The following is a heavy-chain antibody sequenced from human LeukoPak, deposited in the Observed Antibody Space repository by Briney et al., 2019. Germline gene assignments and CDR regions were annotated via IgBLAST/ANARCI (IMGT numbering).Heavy chain of an antibody. CDR3: ARDQEYYGSGTQYY. CDR2: IWYDGSNK. V-gene: IGHV3-33*01. J-gene: IGHJ4*02. Sequence: GGSLRLPCAASGFTFSSYGMHWVRQAPGKGLEWVAVIWYDGSNKYYADSVKGRFTISRDNSKNTLYLQMNSLRAEDTAVYYCARDQEYYGSGTQYYWGQGTLVTVSS. CDR1: GFTFSSYG. D-gene: IGHD3-10*01.